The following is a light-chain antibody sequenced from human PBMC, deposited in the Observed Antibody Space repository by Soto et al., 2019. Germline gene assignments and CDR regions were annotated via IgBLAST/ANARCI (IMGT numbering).Light chain of an antibody. CDR1: QSVNSW. CDR2: KAS. CDR3: QQYDTSPLT. V-gene: IGKV1-5*03. Sequence: DIQMTKSPSTLSASVGDRVTITCRASQSVNSWLAWYQQKPGKAPKLLLYKASSLESGVPSRFSGSGSGTEFTLTISSLQPDDFGTYYCQQYDTSPLTVGGGTKVDIK. J-gene: IGKJ4*01.